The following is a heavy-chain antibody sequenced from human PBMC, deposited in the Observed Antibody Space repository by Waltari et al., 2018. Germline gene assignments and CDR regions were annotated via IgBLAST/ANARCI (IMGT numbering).Heavy chain of an antibody. CDR3: ARDRVYDSSGSSYVDFFDL. Sequence: EAELAESGGGVVQPGESLRLSCSASGFILSGHRMHWVRQTPGKGLVWVARVSVTGRRTTYADSVKGRFTISRDNANNIVFLQMNNLTAEDTAVYYCARDRVYDSSGSSYVDFFDLWGHGTLVTVSS. CDR1: GFILSGHR. D-gene: IGHD3-22*01. CDR2: VSVTGRRT. J-gene: IGHJ4*01. V-gene: IGHV3-74*03.